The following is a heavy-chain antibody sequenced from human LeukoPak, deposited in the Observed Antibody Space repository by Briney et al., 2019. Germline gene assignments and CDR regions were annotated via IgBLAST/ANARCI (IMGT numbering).Heavy chain of an antibody. Sequence: SETLSLTCTVSGGSISSYYWSWIRQPAGKGLEWIERIYTSGSTNYNPSLKSRVTMSVATSKTQFSLKLSSVTAADTAVYYCARINSSSWEAPREYYFDYWGQGTLVTVSS. CDR1: GGSISSYY. CDR2: IYTSGST. J-gene: IGHJ4*02. V-gene: IGHV4-4*07. CDR3: ARINSSSWEAPREYYFDY. D-gene: IGHD6-13*01.